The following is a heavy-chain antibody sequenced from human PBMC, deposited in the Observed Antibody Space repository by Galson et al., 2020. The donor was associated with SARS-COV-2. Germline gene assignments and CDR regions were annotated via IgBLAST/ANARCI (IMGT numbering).Heavy chain of an antibody. CDR1: GGSISSGGYY. V-gene: IGHV4-31*03. D-gene: IGHD3-16*01. CDR3: ARASLRIMITFGGALQIGAFDI. Sequence: SETLSLTCTVSGGSISSGGYYWSWIRQHPGKGLEWIGYIYYSGSTYYNPSLKSRVTISVDTSKNQFSLKLSSVTAADTAVYYCARASLRIMITFGGALQIGAFDIWGQGTMVTVSS. J-gene: IGHJ3*02. CDR2: IYYSGST.